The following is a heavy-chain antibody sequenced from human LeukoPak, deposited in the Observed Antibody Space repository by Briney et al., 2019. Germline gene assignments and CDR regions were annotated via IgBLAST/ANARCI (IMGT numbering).Heavy chain of an antibody. CDR2: ISSSGSTI. J-gene: IGHJ4*02. V-gene: IGHV3-11*04. Sequence: GGSLRLSCAASGFTVSSNYMSWVRQAPGKGLEWVSYISSSGSTIYYADSVKGRFTISRDNAKNSLYLQMNSLRAEDTAVYYCARDRRHYYDSSGYYYEDYWGQGTLVTVSS. CDR1: GFTVSSNY. CDR3: ARDRRHYYDSSGYYYEDY. D-gene: IGHD3-22*01.